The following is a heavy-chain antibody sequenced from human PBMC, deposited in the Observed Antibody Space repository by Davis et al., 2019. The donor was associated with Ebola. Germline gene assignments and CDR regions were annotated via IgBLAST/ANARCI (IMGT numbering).Heavy chain of an antibody. CDR3: TSSLWFRELEIDY. CDR2: IRSKANSYAT. D-gene: IGHD3-10*01. CDR1: GFTFSGSA. Sequence: GGSLRLSCAASGFTFSGSAMHWVRQASGKGLEWVGRIRSKANSYATAYAASVKGRFTISRDDSKNTAYLQMNSLKTEDTAVYYCTSSLWFRELEIDYWGQGTLVTVSS. V-gene: IGHV3-73*01. J-gene: IGHJ4*02.